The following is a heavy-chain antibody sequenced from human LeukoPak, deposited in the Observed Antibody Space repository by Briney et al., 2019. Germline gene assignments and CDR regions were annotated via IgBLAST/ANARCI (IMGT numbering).Heavy chain of an antibody. CDR1: GFTFVNFA. CDR2: VVGDGTTT. J-gene: IGHJ4*02. D-gene: IGHD2-8*02. CDR3: AKARLSTGWAYNDY. Sequence: PGGSLRLSCAASGFTFVNFAMSWVRLAPGKGLEWVSAVVGDGTTTFYADSVKGRFTISRDNSKNTVYLQINSLRDEDAAVYYYAKARLSTGWAYNDYWGQGTLVTVSS. V-gene: IGHV3-23*01.